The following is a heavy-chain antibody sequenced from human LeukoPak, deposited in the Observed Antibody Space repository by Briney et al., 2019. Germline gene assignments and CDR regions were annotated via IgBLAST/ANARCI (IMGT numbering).Heavy chain of an antibody. V-gene: IGHV1-3*01. J-gene: IGHJ4*02. Sequence: ASVKVSCKASGYTFTSYAMHCVRQAPGQRLEGMAWLNAGKGNTKYSQKFQGRVTITRDTSASTAYMEPSSLRSEDTAVYYCARSSRPITMIVVAPGAWGQGTLVTVSS. CDR1: GYTFTSYA. CDR2: LNAGKGNT. D-gene: IGHD3-22*01. CDR3: ARSSRPITMIVVAPGA.